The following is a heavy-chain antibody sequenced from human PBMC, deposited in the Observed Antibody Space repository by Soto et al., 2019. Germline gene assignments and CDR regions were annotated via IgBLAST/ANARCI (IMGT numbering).Heavy chain of an antibody. CDR3: ARDLWDIVVVPAAIRFDP. CDR1: GGSISSYY. J-gene: IGHJ5*02. D-gene: IGHD2-2*01. Sequence: PSETLSLTCTVSGGSISSYYWSWIRQPAGKGPEWIGRIYTSGSTNYNPSLKSRVTMSVDTSKNQFSLKLSSVTAADTAVYYCARDLWDIVVVPAAIRFDPWGQGTLVTVSS. CDR2: IYTSGST. V-gene: IGHV4-4*07.